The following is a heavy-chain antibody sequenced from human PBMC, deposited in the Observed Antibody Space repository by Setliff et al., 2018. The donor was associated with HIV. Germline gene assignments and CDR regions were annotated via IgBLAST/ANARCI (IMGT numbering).Heavy chain of an antibody. D-gene: IGHD6-13*01. J-gene: IGHJ4*02. V-gene: IGHV4-4*09. CDR2: IFASGDT. CDR1: GGSISSYY. CDR3: ARKGSSSRSQEYYDF. Sequence: PSETLSLTCSVSGGSISSYYWNWIRQPPGKGLEWIGFIFASGDTKYNPSLQSRVSMSLDTSKNQFSLKLSSVTALDTAVYYCARKGSSSRSQEYYDFWGQGTLVTVSS.